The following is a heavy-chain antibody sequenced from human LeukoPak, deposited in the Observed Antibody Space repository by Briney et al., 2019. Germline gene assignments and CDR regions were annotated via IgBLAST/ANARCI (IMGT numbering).Heavy chain of an antibody. D-gene: IGHD3-22*01. CDR1: GGSISSSSYY. J-gene: IGHJ4*02. V-gene: IGHV4-39*07. Sequence: SETLSLTCTVSGGSISSSSYYWGWIRQPPGKGLEWIGSIYYSGSTYYNPSLKSRVTISVDTSKNQFSLKLSSVTAADTAVYYCAKRSYYYDSSGYYYVPTYFDYWGQGTLVTVSS. CDR2: IYYSGST. CDR3: AKRSYYYDSSGYYYVPTYFDY.